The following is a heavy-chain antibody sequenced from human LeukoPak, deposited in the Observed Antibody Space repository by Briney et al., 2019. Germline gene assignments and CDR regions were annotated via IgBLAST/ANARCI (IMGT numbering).Heavy chain of an antibody. V-gene: IGHV3-21*01. CDR2: ITSSGTYI. J-gene: IGHJ4*02. CDR1: GFTFNNYN. Sequence: GGSLRLSCAASGFTFNNYNMNWVRQAPGKALEWVSSITSSGTYIFYADSVKGRFTISRDNAKNSLYLQMNSLRAEDTAVYYCARDRKPTISTEMGYWGQGTLVTVSS. D-gene: IGHD5-12*01. CDR3: ARDRKPTISTEMGY.